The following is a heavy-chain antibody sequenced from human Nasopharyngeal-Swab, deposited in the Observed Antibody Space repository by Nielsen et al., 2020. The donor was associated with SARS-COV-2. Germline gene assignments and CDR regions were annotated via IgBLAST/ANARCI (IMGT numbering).Heavy chain of an antibody. CDR3: AKDGVAARPDWFDP. J-gene: IGHJ5*02. D-gene: IGHD6-6*01. Sequence: ASVKVSCKASGYTFTSYAMHWVRQAPGQRLEWMGWINAGNGNTKYAQKLQGRVTMTTDTSTSTAYMELRSLRSDDTAVYYCAKDGVAARPDWFDPWGQGTLVTVSS. CDR1: GYTFTSYA. V-gene: IGHV1-3*01. CDR2: INAGNGNT.